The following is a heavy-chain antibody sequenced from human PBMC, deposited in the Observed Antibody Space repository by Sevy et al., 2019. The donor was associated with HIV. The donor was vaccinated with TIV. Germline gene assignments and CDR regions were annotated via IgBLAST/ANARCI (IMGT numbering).Heavy chain of an antibody. D-gene: IGHD3-22*01. CDR3: ALGYYDSSGYSPYYYYYGMDV. CDR2: ISGSGGST. J-gene: IGHJ6*02. CDR1: GFTVSRYA. V-gene: IGHV3-23*01. Sequence: GGSLRLSCAASGFTVSRYAMSWVRQAPGKGLEWVSAISGSGGSTYYADSVKGRFTISRDNSKNTLYLQMNSLRAEDTAVYYCALGYYDSSGYSPYYYYYGMDVWGQGTTVTVSS.